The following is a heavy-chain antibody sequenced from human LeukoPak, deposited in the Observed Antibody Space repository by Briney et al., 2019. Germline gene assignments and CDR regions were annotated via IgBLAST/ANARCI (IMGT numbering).Heavy chain of an antibody. CDR1: GYSFTNYW. V-gene: IGHV5-51*01. CDR3: ARRDGYYYESSGYFV. CDR2: IYPGDSDT. J-gene: IGHJ4*02. Sequence: GESLKISCKGSGYSFTNYWIGWVRQMPGKGLEWTGIIYPGDSDTRYSPSFQGQVTISADKSISTAYLQWSSLKASDTAIYYCARRDGYYYESSGYFVWGQGTLVTVAS. D-gene: IGHD3-22*01.